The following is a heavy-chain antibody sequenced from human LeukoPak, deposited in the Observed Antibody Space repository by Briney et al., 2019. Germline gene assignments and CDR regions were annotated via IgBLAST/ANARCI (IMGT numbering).Heavy chain of an antibody. CDR1: GYTFTSYD. CDR3: ARSPVGVRKKHDL. V-gene: IGHV1-8*01. D-gene: IGHD3-10*01. J-gene: IGHJ5*02. CDR2: MNPTSGHT. Sequence: GASVKVSCKASGYTFTSYDINWVRQAPGQGLEWMGWMNPTSGHTGYVQKFQGRITMTRDTSVSTAYMEPNSLTSEDTAVYYCARSPVGVRKKHDLWGQGTLVIVSS.